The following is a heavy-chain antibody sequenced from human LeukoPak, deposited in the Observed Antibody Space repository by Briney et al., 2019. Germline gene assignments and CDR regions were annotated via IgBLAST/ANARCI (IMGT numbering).Heavy chain of an antibody. V-gene: IGHV3-64*01. CDR1: GFTFSSYA. J-gene: IGHJ4*02. D-gene: IGHD1-26*01. Sequence: GGSLRLSCAASGFTFSSYAMHWVRQAPGKGLEYVSAISSNGGSTYYANSVKGRFTISRDNSKNTLHLQMGSLRAEDMAVYYCARDGRDLMYYFDYWGQGTLVTVSS. CDR2: ISSNGGST. CDR3: ARDGRDLMYYFDY.